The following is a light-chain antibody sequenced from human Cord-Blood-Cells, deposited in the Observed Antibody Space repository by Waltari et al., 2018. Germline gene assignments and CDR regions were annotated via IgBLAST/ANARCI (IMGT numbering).Light chain of an antibody. Sequence: DIPMTQSPSSLSASVGDRVTITCRASQSISSYLNWYQQKPGNAPKRLIYAASSLQSGVPSRFSGSGSGTDFTLTISSLQPEDFATYYCQQSYSTPYTFGQGTKLEIK. CDR2: AAS. CDR3: QQSYSTPYT. V-gene: IGKV1-39*01. J-gene: IGKJ2*01. CDR1: QSISSY.